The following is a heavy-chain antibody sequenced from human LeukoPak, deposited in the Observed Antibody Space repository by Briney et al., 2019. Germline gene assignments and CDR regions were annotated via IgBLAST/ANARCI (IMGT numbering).Heavy chain of an antibody. CDR1: GFRFSSYE. Sequence: PGGSLRLSCGASGFRFSSYEMKWVRQAPGKGLEWVSYISSSGTGTLYADSVKGRFTISRDNAKNSVYLQMNSLRAADTAVYYCARDGAVAGIENDYWGQGTLVTVSS. CDR2: ISSSGTGT. J-gene: IGHJ4*02. D-gene: IGHD6-19*01. CDR3: ARDGAVAGIENDY. V-gene: IGHV3-48*03.